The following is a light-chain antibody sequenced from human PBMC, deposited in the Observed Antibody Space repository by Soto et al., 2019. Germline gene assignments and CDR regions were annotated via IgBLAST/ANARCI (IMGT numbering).Light chain of an antibody. J-gene: IGLJ1*01. CDR2: GGS. CDR1: SNDIGSYNL. CDR3: CSFAGKSNYD. Sequence: LSQLGSVCGSPGRSLGISYAVNSNDIGSYNLVSWYQHHPGKASTRMIYGGSKRPPGVSDRCSGSKAGSTASLTIPGLPAEDEPDYYCCSFAGKSNYDIGTGTKVTVL. V-gene: IGLV2-23*01.